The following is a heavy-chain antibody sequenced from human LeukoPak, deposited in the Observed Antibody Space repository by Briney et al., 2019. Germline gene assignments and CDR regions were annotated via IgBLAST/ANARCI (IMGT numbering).Heavy chain of an antibody. D-gene: IGHD7-27*01. Sequence: GESLKISCKGSEYSFTSYWIGWVRQMPGKGLEWMGIIYPGDSDTRYSPSFQGQVTISADKSISTAYLQWSSLKASDTAMYYCARLTGDNGTPYYFDYWGQGTLVTVSS. J-gene: IGHJ4*02. CDR3: ARLTGDNGTPYYFDY. CDR1: EYSFTSYW. V-gene: IGHV5-51*03. CDR2: IYPGDSDT.